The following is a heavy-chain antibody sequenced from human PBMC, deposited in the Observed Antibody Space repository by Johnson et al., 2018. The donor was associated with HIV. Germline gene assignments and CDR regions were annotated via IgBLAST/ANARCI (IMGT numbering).Heavy chain of an antibody. CDR3: AREGRGSPDGFDI. V-gene: IGHV3-30*04. J-gene: IGHJ3*02. D-gene: IGHD3-16*01. CDR1: GFTFSRYS. CDR2: ISYDGRKK. Sequence: VQLVESGGGVVQPGRSLRLTCAASGFTFSRYSMHWVRQAPGKGLQWVAHISYDGRKKYYTESLRGRFTISRDNSNNTLYLQMNTLITEDTAGYYCAREGRGSPDGFDIWGQGTMVTVSS.